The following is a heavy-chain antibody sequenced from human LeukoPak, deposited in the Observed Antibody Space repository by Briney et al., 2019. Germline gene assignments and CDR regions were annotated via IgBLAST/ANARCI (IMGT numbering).Heavy chain of an antibody. CDR2: INPSGGST. CDR3: ATHRTVTTYYYYYMDV. Sequence: ASVKVSCKASGYTFTSYYMHWVRQAPGQGLEWMGIINPSGGSTSYAQKFQGRVTMTEDTSTDTAYMELSSLRSEDTAVYYCATHRTVTTYYYYYMDVWGKGTTVTVSS. V-gene: IGHV1-46*01. CDR1: GYTFTSYY. J-gene: IGHJ6*03. D-gene: IGHD4-11*01.